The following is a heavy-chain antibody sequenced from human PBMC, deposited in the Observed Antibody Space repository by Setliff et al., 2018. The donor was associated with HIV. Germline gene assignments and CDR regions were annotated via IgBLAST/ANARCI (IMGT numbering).Heavy chain of an antibody. V-gene: IGHV1-2*02. CDR2: INPKSDGTT. CDR1: GYTFTGYY. Sequence: ASVKVSCKASGYTFTGYYIHWGRQAPGQGLEWMGWINPKSDGTTNYAQKFQGRVTITTDESTTTAYMELSSLRSEDTALYYCARSILTGCYTFGADYWGQGTLVTVSS. D-gene: IGHD3-9*01. CDR3: ARSILTGCYTFGADY. J-gene: IGHJ4*02.